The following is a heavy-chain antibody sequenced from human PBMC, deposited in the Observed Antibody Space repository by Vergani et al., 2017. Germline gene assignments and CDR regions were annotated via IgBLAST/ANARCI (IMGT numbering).Heavy chain of an antibody. CDR3: AKDMGLPRGAAGTALDY. CDR2: ISYDRSNK. D-gene: IGHD6-13*01. CDR1: GFTFSSYG. J-gene: IGHJ4*02. V-gene: IGHV3-30*18. Sequence: QVQLVESGGGVVQPGRSLRLSCAASGFTFSSYGMHWVRQAPGKGLEWVAVISYDRSNKYYADSVKGRFTISRDNSKNTLYLQMNSLRAEDAAVYYCAKDMGLPRGAAGTALDYWGQGTLVTVSS.